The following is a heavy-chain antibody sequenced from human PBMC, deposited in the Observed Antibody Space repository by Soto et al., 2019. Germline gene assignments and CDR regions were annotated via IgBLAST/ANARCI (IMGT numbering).Heavy chain of an antibody. J-gene: IGHJ2*01. V-gene: IGHV3-33*01. CDR3: ARQYGGNSFWYFDL. CDR1: AITFSSYG. CDR2: IWYDGTNK. D-gene: IGHD2-21*02. Sequence: QVQLVESGGGVVQPGRSLRLSCAVSAITFSSYGMHWVRQAPGKGLEWVAGIWYDGTNKYYAESVKGRFTISRDNSKNTLYLQMNSLRAEDTAVFYCARQYGGNSFWYFDLLGRGTLVTVSS.